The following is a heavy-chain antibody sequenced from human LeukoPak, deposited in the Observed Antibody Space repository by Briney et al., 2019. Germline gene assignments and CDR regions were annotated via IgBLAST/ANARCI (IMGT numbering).Heavy chain of an antibody. D-gene: IGHD6-19*01. CDR1: GFTLSRYW. CDR2: IKQDGSEK. J-gene: IGHJ6*02. Sequence: PGGSLRLSCAASGFTLSRYWMSWVRQAPGKGLEWVANIKQDGSEKYYVDSVKGRFTISRDNAKNSLYLQMNSLRAEDTAVYYCARDPYSSGWPSYYYYGMDVWGQGTTVTVSS. V-gene: IGHV3-7*01. CDR3: ARDPYSSGWPSYYYYGMDV.